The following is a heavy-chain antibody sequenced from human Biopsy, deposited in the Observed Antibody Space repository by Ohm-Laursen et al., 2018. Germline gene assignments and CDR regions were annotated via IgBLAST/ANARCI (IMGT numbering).Heavy chain of an antibody. CDR1: SYTFTDYN. Sequence: ATVKISCKASSYTFTDYNIHWMRQVPGQGLEWLGYINCKTGATNYAQKFQGTVTMTGDTSISTAYLALGSLRSADTAIYYCARDPLNGHKHFDYWGQGSLVTVSS. V-gene: IGHV1-2*02. CDR2: INCKTGAT. J-gene: IGHJ4*02. D-gene: IGHD2-8*01. CDR3: ARDPLNGHKHFDY.